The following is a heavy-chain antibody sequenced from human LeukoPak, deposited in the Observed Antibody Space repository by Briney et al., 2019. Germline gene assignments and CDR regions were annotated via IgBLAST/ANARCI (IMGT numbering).Heavy chain of an antibody. CDR3: ARVPAVAAIGWFDP. V-gene: IGHV1-18*01. J-gene: IGHJ5*02. D-gene: IGHD2-15*01. CDR2: ISAYNGNT. CDR1: GYTFTSYG. Sequence: ASVKVSCKASGYTFTSYGISWVRQAPGQGLEWMGWISAYNGNTNYAQKLQGRVTMTTDTSTSTAYMELRSLRSDDTAVYYCARVPAVAAIGWFDPWGQGTLVTVSS.